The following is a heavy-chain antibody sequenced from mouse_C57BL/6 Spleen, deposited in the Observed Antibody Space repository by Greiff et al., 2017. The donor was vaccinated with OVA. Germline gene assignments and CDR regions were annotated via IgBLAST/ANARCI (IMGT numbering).Heavy chain of an antibody. J-gene: IGHJ3*01. CDR3: ARDYDYGAWFAY. CDR2: ISYSGST. CDR1: GYSITSGYD. Sequence: DVHLVESGPGMVKPSQSLSLTCTVTGYSITSGYDWHWIRHFPGNKLEWMGYISYSGSTNYNPSLKSRISITHDTSKNHFFLKLNSVTTEDTATYYCARDYDYGAWFAYWGQGTLVTVSA. V-gene: IGHV3-1*01. D-gene: IGHD2-4*01.